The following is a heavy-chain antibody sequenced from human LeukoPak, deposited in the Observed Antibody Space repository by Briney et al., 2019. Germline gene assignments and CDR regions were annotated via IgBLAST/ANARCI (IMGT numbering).Heavy chain of an antibody. Sequence: SETLSLTCTVSGGSISSYYWSWIRQPPGKGLEWIGYIYYSGSTNYNPSLKSQVTISVDTSKNQFSLKLSSVTAADTAVYYCARDRALGYCSSTSCQYYYGMDVWGQGTTVTVSS. V-gene: IGHV4-59*01. CDR1: GGSISSYY. J-gene: IGHJ6*02. D-gene: IGHD2-2*01. CDR3: ARDRALGYCSSTSCQYYYGMDV. CDR2: IYYSGST.